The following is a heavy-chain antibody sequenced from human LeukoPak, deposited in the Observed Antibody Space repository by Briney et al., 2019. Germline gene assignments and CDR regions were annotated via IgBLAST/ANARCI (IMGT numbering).Heavy chain of an antibody. Sequence: PGGPLRFSCAASGLTFRTAGLSWVRQAPGKGLEGVGRIKSKTDGGTTDYAAPVKGRFTISRDDSKNTLYLQMNSLKTEDTAVYYCTTEKSMGSGRTMADYWGQGTLVTVSS. CDR3: TTEKSMGSGRTMADY. CDR2: IKSKTDGGTT. V-gene: IGHV3-15*01. CDR1: GLTFRTAG. J-gene: IGHJ4*02. D-gene: IGHD3-10*01.